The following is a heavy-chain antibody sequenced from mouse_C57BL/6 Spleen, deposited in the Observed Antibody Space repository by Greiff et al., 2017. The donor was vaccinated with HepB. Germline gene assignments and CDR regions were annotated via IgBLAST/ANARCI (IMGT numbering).Heavy chain of an antibody. CDR2: IHPHSGST. V-gene: IGHV1-64*01. D-gene: IGHD1-1*01. Sequence: VQLQQSGAELVKPGASVKLSCKASGYTFTSYWMHWVKQRPGQGLEWIGMIHPHSGSTNYNEKFKSKATLTVDKSSITAYMQLSRLTSEDSAVYYCARTTGVAIDYWGQGTSVTVSS. CDR3: ARTTGVAIDY. J-gene: IGHJ4*01. CDR1: GYTFTSYW.